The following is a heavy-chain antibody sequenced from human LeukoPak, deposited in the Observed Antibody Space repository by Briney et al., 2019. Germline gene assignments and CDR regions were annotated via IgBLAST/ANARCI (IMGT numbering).Heavy chain of an antibody. V-gene: IGHV4-61*02. CDR3: ARDSRGFNP. J-gene: IGHJ5*02. D-gene: IGHD6-13*01. CDR2: IYTSGST. Sequence: PSETLSLTCTVSGGSISSGSYYWSWIRQPAGKGLEWIGRIYTSGSTNYNPSPKSRVTISVDTSKNQFSLKLSSLTAADTAVYYSARDSRGFNPWGQGTLVTVSS. CDR1: GGSISSGSYY.